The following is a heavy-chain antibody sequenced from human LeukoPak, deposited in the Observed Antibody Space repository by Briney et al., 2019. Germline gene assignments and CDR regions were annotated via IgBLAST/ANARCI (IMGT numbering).Heavy chain of an antibody. CDR2: ISGSGGST. D-gene: IGHD3-22*01. CDR1: GFTFGDYA. V-gene: IGHV3-23*01. CDR3: AKLHYYDSSGYYYFDY. J-gene: IGHJ4*02. Sequence: GGSLRLSCTASGFTFGDYAMSWVRQAPGEGLEWVSAISGSGGSTYYADSVKGRFTISRDNSKNTLYLQMNSLRAENTAVYYCAKLHYYDSSGYYYFDYWGQGTLVTVSS.